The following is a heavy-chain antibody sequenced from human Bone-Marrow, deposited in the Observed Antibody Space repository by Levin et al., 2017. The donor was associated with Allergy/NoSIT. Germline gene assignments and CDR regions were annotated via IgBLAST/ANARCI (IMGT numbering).Heavy chain of an antibody. J-gene: IGHJ4*02. CDR1: GFTFSSYA. V-gene: IGHV3-30*04. D-gene: IGHD2-2*01. Sequence: LSLTCAASGFTFSSYAMHWVRQAPGKGLEWVAVISYDGSNKYYADSVKGRFTISRDNSKNTLYLQMNSLRAEDTAVYYCARGTYCSSTSCWTNFDYWGQGTLVTVSS. CDR2: ISYDGSNK. CDR3: ARGTYCSSTSCWTNFDY.